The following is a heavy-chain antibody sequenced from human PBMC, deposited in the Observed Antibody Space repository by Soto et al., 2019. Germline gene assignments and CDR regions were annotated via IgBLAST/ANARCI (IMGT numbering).Heavy chain of an antibody. CDR3: ANDYSNYYFDY. J-gene: IGHJ4*02. V-gene: IGHV3-23*01. Sequence: GGSLRLSCAASGFTFSSYAMGWVRQAPGKGLEWVSAISGSGGSTYYADSVKGRFTISRDNSKNTLYLQMNSLRAEDTAVYYCANDYSNYYFDYWGQGTLVTVSS. D-gene: IGHD4-4*01. CDR1: GFTFSSYA. CDR2: ISGSGGST.